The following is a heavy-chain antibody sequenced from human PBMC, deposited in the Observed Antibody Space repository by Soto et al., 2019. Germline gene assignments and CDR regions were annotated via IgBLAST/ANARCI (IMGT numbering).Heavy chain of an antibody. D-gene: IGHD2-15*01. J-gene: IGHJ6*02. CDR3: VRRAVVEVADTPYYGMDV. CDR2: IDPSDSYT. V-gene: IGHV5-10-1*01. Sequence: PGESLKISCKGSGYSFTSYWINWVRQMAGKGLEWMGEIDPSDSYTNYSPSFQGHVTFSTDRSISTASLAWSSLRASDTATYFCVRRAVVEVADTPYYGMDVWGQGTTVTVSS. CDR1: GYSFTSYW.